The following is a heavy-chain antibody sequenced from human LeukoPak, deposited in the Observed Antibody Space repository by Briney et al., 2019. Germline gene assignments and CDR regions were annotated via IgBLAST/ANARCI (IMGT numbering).Heavy chain of an antibody. Sequence: EASVKVSCKASGYTFTGYYMHWVRQAPGQGLEWMGWINPNSGGTNYAQKFQGRVTMTRDTSISTAYMELSSLRSEDTAVYYCARGLARGYSYGNQGYWGQGTLVTVSS. V-gene: IGHV1-2*02. CDR2: INPNSGGT. D-gene: IGHD5-18*01. CDR3: ARGLARGYSYGNQGY. CDR1: GYTFTGYY. J-gene: IGHJ4*02.